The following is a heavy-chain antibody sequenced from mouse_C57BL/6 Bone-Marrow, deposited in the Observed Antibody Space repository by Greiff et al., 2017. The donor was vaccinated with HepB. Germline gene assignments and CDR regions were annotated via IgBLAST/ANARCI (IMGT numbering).Heavy chain of an antibody. J-gene: IGHJ4*01. D-gene: IGHD1-1*01. CDR1: GYTFTSYW. Sequence: QVQLQQPGAELVKPGASVKLSCKASGYTFTSYWMHWVKQRPGQGLEWIGMIHPNSGSTNYNEKFKSKATLTVDKSSSTAYMQLSSLTSEDSAVYYCARWDYNGSSGAMDYWGQGTSVTVSS. CDR3: ARWDYNGSSGAMDY. CDR2: IHPNSGST. V-gene: IGHV1-64*01.